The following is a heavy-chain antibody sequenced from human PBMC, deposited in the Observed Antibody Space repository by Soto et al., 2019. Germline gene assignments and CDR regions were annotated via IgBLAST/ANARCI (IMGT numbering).Heavy chain of an antibody. CDR3: ARGIRNYYGTDV. J-gene: IGHJ6*02. D-gene: IGHD5-18*01. Sequence: EVQLVESGGGLVQPGGSLRLSCAASGFTFSSYWMHWVRQGPGKGLVWVSRINGDGSNTNYADSVRGRFTISRDNAKNTVYLHMNSLRDEDTAVYYCARGIRNYYGTDVWGQGTTVTVSS. CDR1: GFTFSSYW. V-gene: IGHV3-74*01. CDR2: INGDGSNT.